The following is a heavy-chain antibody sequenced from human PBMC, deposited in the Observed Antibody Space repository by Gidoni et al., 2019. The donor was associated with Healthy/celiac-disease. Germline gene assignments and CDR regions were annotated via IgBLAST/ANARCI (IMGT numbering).Heavy chain of an antibody. D-gene: IGHD4-17*01. CDR3: ARGKIDADYGDYYFDY. CDR2: IWYDGSNK. V-gene: IGHV3-33*01. CDR1: GFTFSSYG. Sequence: QVQLVESGGGVVQPGRSLRLSCAASGFTFSSYGMHWVRQAPGKGLEWVAVIWYDGSNKYYADSVKGRFTISRDNSKNTLYLQMNSLRAEDTAVYYCARGKIDADYGDYYFDYWGQGTLVTVSS. J-gene: IGHJ4*02.